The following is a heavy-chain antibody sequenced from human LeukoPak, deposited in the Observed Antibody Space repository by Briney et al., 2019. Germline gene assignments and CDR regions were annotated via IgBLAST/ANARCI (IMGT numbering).Heavy chain of an antibody. Sequence: PGGSLRLSCAASGFTFSDYYMSWIRQAPGKGLEWVSSISSSSSYIYYADSVKGRFTISRDNAKNSLYLQMNSLRAEDTAVYYCARDGMWGVSIYWGQGTLVTVSS. CDR1: GFTFSDYY. CDR2: ISSSSSYI. CDR3: ARDGMWGVSIY. V-gene: IGHV3-11*06. D-gene: IGHD3-10*01. J-gene: IGHJ4*02.